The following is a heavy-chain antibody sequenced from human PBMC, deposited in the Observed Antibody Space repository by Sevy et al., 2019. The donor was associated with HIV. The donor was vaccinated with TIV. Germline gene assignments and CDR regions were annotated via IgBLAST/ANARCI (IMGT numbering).Heavy chain of an antibody. D-gene: IGHD3-22*01. CDR2: IDSGGST. CDR1: GFTVSGNY. CDR3: ARDRYYDASGSYYYYYGMDV. J-gene: IGHJ6*02. V-gene: IGHV3-66*01. Sequence: GGSLRLSCEASGFTVSGNYMAWVRLAPGKGLEWVSLIDSGGSTYYADSVKGRFTISRDNAKNTLYLQMNPLRAEDTAVYFCARDRYYDASGSYYYYYGMDVWGQGTTVTVS.